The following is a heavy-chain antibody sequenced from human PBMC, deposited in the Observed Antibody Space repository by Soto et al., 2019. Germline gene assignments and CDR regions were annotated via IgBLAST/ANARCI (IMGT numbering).Heavy chain of an antibody. V-gene: IGHV3-30*04. D-gene: IGHD5-18*01. Sequence: SGGSLRLSCAASGFPFNYYAIHWVRQAPGKGLEWLAVISHDGNNRYYADSVKGRYTISRDNSKNMLDLQMSSLRPDDTAVYYCARDRIWLEAFGNHFDLWGQGTLVTVSS. CDR3: ARDRIWLEAFGNHFDL. CDR1: GFPFNYYA. CDR2: ISHDGNNR. J-gene: IGHJ4*02.